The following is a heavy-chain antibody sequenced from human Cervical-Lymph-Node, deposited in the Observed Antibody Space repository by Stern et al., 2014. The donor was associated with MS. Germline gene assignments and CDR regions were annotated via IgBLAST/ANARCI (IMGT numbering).Heavy chain of an antibody. CDR2: INAGNGNT. Sequence: QVQLMQSGAEVKKPGASVKVSCKASGYTFTSYAMYWVRQAPGQSLEWMGWINAGNGNTKYSQNFQGRVTITRDTSASTAYMELSSLRSEDTAVYYCARGKHIVVVTAIGDAFDIWGQGTKVTVSS. J-gene: IGHJ3*02. CDR1: GYTFTSYA. CDR3: ARGKHIVVVTAIGDAFDI. D-gene: IGHD2-21*02. V-gene: IGHV1-3*01.